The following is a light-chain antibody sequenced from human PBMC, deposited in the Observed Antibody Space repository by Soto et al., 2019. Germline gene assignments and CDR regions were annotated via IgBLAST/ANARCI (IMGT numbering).Light chain of an antibody. V-gene: IGLV2-14*01. Sequence: QSALTQPASVSGSPGQSITISCTGTSSDVGGYNYVSWYQQHPHKAPKLMIYEVSNRPSGVSNRFSGSKSGNTASLTISGLQAEDEADYYCSSYTSSSTRVFGGGTKLTVL. CDR1: SSDVGGYNY. J-gene: IGLJ3*02. CDR2: EVS. CDR3: SSYTSSSTRV.